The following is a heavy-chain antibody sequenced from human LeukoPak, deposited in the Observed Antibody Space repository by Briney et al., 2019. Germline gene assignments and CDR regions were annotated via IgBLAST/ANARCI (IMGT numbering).Heavy chain of an antibody. CDR1: GFTFSSYA. J-gene: IGHJ4*02. CDR3: AKGEDSWIQLWSY. V-gene: IGHV3-23*01. CDR2: ISGIGGST. D-gene: IGHD5-18*01. Sequence: GGSLRLSCAASGFTFSSYAMSGVRQAPGEGRGWGSAISGIGGSTYYADSVKGRFTISRDNSKNTLYLQMNSLRAEDTAVYYCAKGEDSWIQLWSYWGQGTLVTVSS.